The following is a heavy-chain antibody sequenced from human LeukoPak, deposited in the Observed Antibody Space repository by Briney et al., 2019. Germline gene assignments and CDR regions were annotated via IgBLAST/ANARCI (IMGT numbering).Heavy chain of an antibody. CDR1: GYTFTSYG. D-gene: IGHD3-22*01. CDR3: ARGRPHYYDSSTRGGRVGFDY. V-gene: IGHV1-18*01. J-gene: IGHJ4*02. CDR2: ISAYNGNT. Sequence: ASVKVSCKASGYTFTSYGISWVRQAPGQGLEWMGWISAYNGNTNYAQKLQGRVTMATDTSTSTAYMELRSLRSDDTAVYYCARGRPHYYDSSTRGGRVGFDYWGQGTLVTVSS.